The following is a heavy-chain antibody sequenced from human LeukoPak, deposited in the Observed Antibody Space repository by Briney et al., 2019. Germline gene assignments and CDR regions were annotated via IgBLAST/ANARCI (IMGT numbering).Heavy chain of an antibody. CDR2: ISASAGAT. D-gene: IGHD3-22*01. Sequence: GGSLRLSCAASGFTFSSYAMRWVRQAPGKGLEWVSSISASAGATYYPDSVKGRFTISRDNSKNTLYLQMNSLRAEDTAVYYCAKGTPYYYDSRGYYREYYFDYWGQGTLATVSS. CDR3: AKGTPYYYDSRGYYREYYFDY. V-gene: IGHV3-23*01. J-gene: IGHJ4*02. CDR1: GFTFSSYA.